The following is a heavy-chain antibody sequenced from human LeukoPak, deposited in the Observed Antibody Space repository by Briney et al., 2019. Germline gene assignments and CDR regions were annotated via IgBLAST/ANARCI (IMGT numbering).Heavy chain of an antibody. CDR1: GFTFDDYA. V-gene: IGHV3-9*01. CDR3: AKDIGMAVAGYFQH. J-gene: IGHJ1*01. D-gene: IGHD5-24*01. CDR2: ISWNSGSI. Sequence: GGSLRLSCAASGFTFDDYAMHWVRQAPGKGLEWVSGISWNSGSIGYADSVKGRFTISRDNAKNSLYLQMNSLRAEDTALYYCAKDIGMAVAGYFQHWGQGTLVTVSS.